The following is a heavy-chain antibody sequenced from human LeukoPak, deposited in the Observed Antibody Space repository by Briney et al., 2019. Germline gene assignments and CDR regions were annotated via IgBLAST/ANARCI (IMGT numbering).Heavy chain of an antibody. CDR3: ARDRGEYYYDSSGYYYWSGPYYYYMGV. J-gene: IGHJ6*03. CDR1: GYTFTSYG. CDR2: VSAYNGNT. V-gene: IGHV1-18*01. D-gene: IGHD3-22*01. Sequence: ASVKVSCKASGYTFTSYGISWVRQAPGQGLEWMGWVSAYNGNTNYAQKLQGRVTMTTDTSTSTAYMELRSLRSDDTAVYYCARDRGEYYYDSSGYYYWSGPYYYYMGVWGKGTTVTVSS.